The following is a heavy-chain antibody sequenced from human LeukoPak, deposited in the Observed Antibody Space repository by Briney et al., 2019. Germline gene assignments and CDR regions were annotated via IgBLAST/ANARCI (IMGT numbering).Heavy chain of an antibody. J-gene: IGHJ6*03. CDR3: ARGSSTSCYAGGCYYYYMDV. CDR1: GYTFTSYY. D-gene: IGHD2-2*01. V-gene: IGHV1-2*02. CDR2: INPNSGGT. Sequence: ASVKVSCKASGYTFTSYYMHWVRQAPGQGLEWMGWINPNSGGTNYAQKFQGRVTMTRDTSISTAYMELSRLRSDDTAVYYCARGSSTSCYAGGCYYYYMDVWGKGTTVTVSS.